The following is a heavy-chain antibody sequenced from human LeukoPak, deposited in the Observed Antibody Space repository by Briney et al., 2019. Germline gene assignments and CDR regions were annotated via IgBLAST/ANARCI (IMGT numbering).Heavy chain of an antibody. Sequence: GGSLRLSSAASGFTFNRYHMNRVPQAPGKELEWVGYISSSSRTIDHADHVKGRFTISRDKAKTSLVLQMNSLRAEDTAVYYCAREQLDSVVVPGANSLDYCGQESLVSVSS. V-gene: IGHV3-48*01. CDR1: GFTFNRYH. D-gene: IGHD2-2*01. J-gene: IGHJ4*02. CDR2: ISSSSRTI. CDR3: AREQLDSVVVPGANSLDY.